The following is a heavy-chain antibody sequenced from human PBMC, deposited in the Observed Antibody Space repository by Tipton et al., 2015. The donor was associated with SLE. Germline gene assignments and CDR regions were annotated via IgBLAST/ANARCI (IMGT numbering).Heavy chain of an antibody. CDR1: GGSISYSSYS. D-gene: IGHD1-26*01. Sequence: LRLSCIVSGGSISYSSYSWVWIRQPPGKGLEWIGSVYYHGSTYYNPSLKSRLTLSVDTSNNQFSLRLTSVTAADTAVYYCARPSGNYWGQGKLVSVSS. CDR3: ARPSGNY. V-gene: IGHV4-39*07. J-gene: IGHJ4*02. CDR2: VYYHGST.